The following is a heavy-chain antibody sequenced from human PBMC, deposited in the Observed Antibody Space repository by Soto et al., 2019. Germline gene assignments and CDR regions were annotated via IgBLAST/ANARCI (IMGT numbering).Heavy chain of an antibody. V-gene: IGHV3-33*01. Sequence: PGGSLRLSCAASGFTFSSYGMHWVRQAPGKGLEWVAVIWYDGSNKYYADSVKGRFTISRDNSKNTLYLQMNSLRAEDTAVYYCARDLIPSYDYVWGSYRPAEPAAFDIWGQGTMVTVSS. CDR1: GFTFSSYG. D-gene: IGHD3-16*02. CDR2: IWYDGSNK. CDR3: ARDLIPSYDYVWGSYRPAEPAAFDI. J-gene: IGHJ3*02.